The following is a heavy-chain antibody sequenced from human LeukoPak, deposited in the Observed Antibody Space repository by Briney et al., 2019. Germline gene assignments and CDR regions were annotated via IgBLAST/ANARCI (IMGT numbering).Heavy chain of an antibody. V-gene: IGHV4-30-4*01. J-gene: IGHJ4*02. CDR3: AREVIGPRGFLAAIDY. CDR1: GGSISSGRNY. Sequence: PSQTLSLTCTVSGGSISSGRNYWSWLRQPPGKGLEWLGYIYYTGSIYYNPSLKNRVTISVDTSKNQFSLRLNSVTAADTAMYYCAREVIGPRGFLAAIDYWGQGTLVTVSS. D-gene: IGHD2/OR15-2a*01. CDR2: IYYTGSI.